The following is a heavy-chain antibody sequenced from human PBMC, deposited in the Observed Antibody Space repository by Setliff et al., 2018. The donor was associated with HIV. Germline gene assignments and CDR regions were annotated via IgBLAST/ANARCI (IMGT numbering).Heavy chain of an antibody. D-gene: IGHD3-10*01. CDR2: IYYRGST. Sequence: SETLSLTCAVFGGSFTDYYWIWIRQPPGKGLEWIGTIYYRGSTYYNPSLKSRVTISVDTSRSQFSLKLSSVTAADTAVYYCARGRDKYGPIDYWGQGTLVTVSS. CDR1: GGSFTDYY. J-gene: IGHJ4*02. V-gene: IGHV4-34*01. CDR3: ARGRDKYGPIDY.